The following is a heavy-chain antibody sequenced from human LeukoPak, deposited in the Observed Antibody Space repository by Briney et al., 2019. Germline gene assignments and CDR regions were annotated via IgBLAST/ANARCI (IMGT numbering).Heavy chain of an antibody. V-gene: IGHV1-2*02. D-gene: IGHD6-6*01. CDR1: GYTLTDYY. Sequence: ASVKVSCKASGYTLTDYYMQWVRQAPGQRLEWMGWISPNSGGTNYAQHFQGRVTMSRDTSVSTAYMELSSLRSDDTAVYYCARSNIAARRGDNWFDSRGQGAMVGVCS. J-gene: IGHJ5*01. CDR2: ISPNSGGT. CDR3: ARSNIAARRGDNWFDS.